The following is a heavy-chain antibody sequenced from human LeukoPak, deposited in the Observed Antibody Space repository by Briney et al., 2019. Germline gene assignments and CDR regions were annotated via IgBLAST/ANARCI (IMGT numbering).Heavy chain of an antibody. CDR3: ATVSGHDAFDI. Sequence: GASVKVSCKASGYTFTSYYMHWVRQAPGQGLEWMGIINPSGGSTSYAQKFQGRVTMTRDTSTSTVYMELSSLRSEDTAVYYCATVSGHDAFDIWGQGTMVTVSS. D-gene: IGHD6-19*01. J-gene: IGHJ3*02. V-gene: IGHV1-46*01. CDR2: INPSGGST. CDR1: GYTFTSYY.